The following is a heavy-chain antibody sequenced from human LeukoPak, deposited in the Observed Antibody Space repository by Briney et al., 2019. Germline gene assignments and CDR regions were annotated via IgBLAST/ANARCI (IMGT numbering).Heavy chain of an antibody. CDR1: GFTVITND. Sequence: PGGSLRLSCAASGFTVITNDMTWVRQAPGKGLEWVSVLYSDGNTKYADSVQGRFTISRDNSKNTLYLQMNGLRPEDTAVYYCAKDPGGDDEEKYFDHWGQGTLVTVSS. CDR2: LYSDGNT. V-gene: IGHV3-53*05. J-gene: IGHJ4*02. D-gene: IGHD3-16*01. CDR3: AKDPGGDDEEKYFDH.